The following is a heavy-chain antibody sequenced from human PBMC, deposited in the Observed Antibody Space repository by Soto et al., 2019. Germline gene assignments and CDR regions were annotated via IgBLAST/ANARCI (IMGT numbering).Heavy chain of an antibody. V-gene: IGHV3-53*04. CDR2: IYSGGST. CDR1: GFTVNSNY. J-gene: IGHJ4*02. Sequence: EVQLVESGGGLVQPGGSLRLSCAASGFTVNSNYMSWVRQAPGRGPEWVSVIYSGGSTYYADSVKGRFTISRHNSKNTLYLQMNSLRAEDTAVYYCARAGLEGGFDYWGQGTLVTVSS. D-gene: IGHD3-16*01. CDR3: ARAGLEGGFDY.